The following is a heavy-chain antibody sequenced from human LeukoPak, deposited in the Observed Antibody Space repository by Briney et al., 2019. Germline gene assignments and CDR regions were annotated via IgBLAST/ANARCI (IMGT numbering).Heavy chain of an antibody. CDR2: ISYDGSNK. V-gene: IGHV3-30-3*01. J-gene: IGHJ4*02. CDR3: AREIPTRTTIFGVVTMGAFDY. D-gene: IGHD3-3*01. Sequence: PGGSLRLSCAASGFTFSSYAMHWVRQAPGKGLEWVAVISYDGSNKYYADSVKGRFTISRDNSKNTLYLQMNSLRAEDTAVYYCAREIPTRTTIFGVVTMGAFDYWGQGTLVTVSS. CDR1: GFTFSSYA.